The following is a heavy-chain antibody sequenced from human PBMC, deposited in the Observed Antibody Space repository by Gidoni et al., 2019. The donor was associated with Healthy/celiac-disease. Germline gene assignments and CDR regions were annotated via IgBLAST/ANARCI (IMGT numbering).Heavy chain of an antibody. CDR2: ISAYNGNT. J-gene: IGHJ3*02. Sequence: SGYTFTSYGISWVRQAPGQGLEWMGWISAYNGNTNYAQKLQGRVTMTTDTSTSTAYMELRSLRSDDTAVYYCARGDYGDYEDAFDIWGQGTMVTVSS. CDR3: ARGDYGDYEDAFDI. D-gene: IGHD4-17*01. V-gene: IGHV1-18*01. CDR1: GYTFTSYG.